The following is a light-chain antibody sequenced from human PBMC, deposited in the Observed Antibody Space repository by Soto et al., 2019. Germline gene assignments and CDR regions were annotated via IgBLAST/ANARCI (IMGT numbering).Light chain of an antibody. CDR3: QQRSNWPPGYT. CDR2: DAS. J-gene: IGKJ2*01. Sequence: EIVLTQSPATLSLSPGERATLSCRASQSVSSYLAWYQQKPGRAPRLLIYDASNRATGIPARFSGSGSGTDFTLTISSLEPEDFAVYYCQQRSNWPPGYTFXQGTKVDIK. CDR1: QSVSSY. V-gene: IGKV3-11*01.